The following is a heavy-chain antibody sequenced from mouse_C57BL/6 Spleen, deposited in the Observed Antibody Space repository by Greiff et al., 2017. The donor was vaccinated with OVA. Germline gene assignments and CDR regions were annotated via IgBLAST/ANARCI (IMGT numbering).Heavy chain of an antibody. CDR1: GYTFTSYW. J-gene: IGHJ4*01. CDR2: IHPNSGST. D-gene: IGHD1-1*01. Sequence: QVQLQQSGAELVKPGASVKLSCKASGYTFTSYWMHWVKQRPGQGLEWIGMIHPNSGSTNYNEKFKSKATLTVDKSSSTAYMQLSGLTSEDSAVYYCARTTVVATRAMDYWGQGTSVTVSS. CDR3: ARTTVVATRAMDY. V-gene: IGHV1-64*01.